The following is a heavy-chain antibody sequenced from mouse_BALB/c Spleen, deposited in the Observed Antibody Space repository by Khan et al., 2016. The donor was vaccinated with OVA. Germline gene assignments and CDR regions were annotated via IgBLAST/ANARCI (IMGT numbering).Heavy chain of an antibody. J-gene: IGHJ4*01. Sequence: QVQLKQSGPGLVAPSQSLSITCTVSGFSLTSHGVHWVRQPPGKGLEWLVVIWSDGITTYNSTLKSILSISKDNSKRQVFLKMNSLQTDDTAMYYCARSDFNAMDYWGQGTSVTVSS. CDR3: ARSDFNAMDY. V-gene: IGHV2-6*02. CDR2: IWSDGIT. CDR1: GFSLTSHG. D-gene: IGHD2-4*01.